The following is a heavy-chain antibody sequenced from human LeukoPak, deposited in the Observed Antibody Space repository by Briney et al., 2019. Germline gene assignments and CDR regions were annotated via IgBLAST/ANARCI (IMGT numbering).Heavy chain of an antibody. Sequence: GGSLRLSCAASGFNFRGSGMHWVRQAPGKGLEWVTFIQYDASQIYYADSVKGRFTISRDNSKNTVYPQMNSLRSDDTAVYYCARPYSSSWLGKYYFDYWGQGTLVTVSS. CDR1: GFNFRGSG. V-gene: IGHV3-30*02. CDR2: IQYDASQI. CDR3: ARPYSSSWLGKYYFDY. D-gene: IGHD6-13*01. J-gene: IGHJ4*02.